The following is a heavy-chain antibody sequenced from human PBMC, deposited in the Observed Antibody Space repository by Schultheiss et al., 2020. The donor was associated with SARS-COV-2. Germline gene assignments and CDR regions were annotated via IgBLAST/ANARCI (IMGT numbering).Heavy chain of an antibody. D-gene: IGHD2-15*01. J-gene: IGHJ4*02. Sequence: GGSLRLSCAASGFTFSDYYMSWIRQAPGKRLEWLSVIWPDGTDINYADSVKGRFTISRDNPRNTLYLQMNSLRGEDTAVYYCARMSRGGYPLDYWGQGTLVTVSS. V-gene: IGHV3-33*08. CDR1: GFTFSDYY. CDR2: IWPDGTDI. CDR3: ARMSRGGYPLDY.